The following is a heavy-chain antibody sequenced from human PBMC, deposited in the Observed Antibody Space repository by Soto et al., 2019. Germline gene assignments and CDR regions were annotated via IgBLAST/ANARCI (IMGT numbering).Heavy chain of an antibody. Sequence: QVQLVQSGAEVQKPGSSVKVSCKASGGTFSSYAISWVRQAPGQGLEWMGGIIPISGTANYAQKFQGRVTITADESTSTAYMELSSMRSEDTAVYYCARSQGSSTSLEIYYYYYYGMDFWGPGTRVTVSS. CDR2: IIPISGTA. CDR3: ARSQGSSTSLEIYYYYYYGMDF. V-gene: IGHV1-69*01. D-gene: IGHD2-2*01. J-gene: IGHJ6*02. CDR1: GGTFSSYA.